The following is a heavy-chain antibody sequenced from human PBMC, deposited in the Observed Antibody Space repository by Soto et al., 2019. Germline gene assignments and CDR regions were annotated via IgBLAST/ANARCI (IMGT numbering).Heavy chain of an antibody. CDR3: AREPITMVRGVITPYYFDY. D-gene: IGHD3-10*01. Sequence: ASVKVSCKASGGTFGSYAISWVRQAPGQGLEWMGGIIPIFGTANYAQKFQGRVTITADESTSTAYMELSSLRSEDTAVYYCAREPITMVRGVITPYYFDYWGQGTLVTVSS. J-gene: IGHJ4*02. CDR1: GGTFGSYA. CDR2: IIPIFGTA. V-gene: IGHV1-69*13.